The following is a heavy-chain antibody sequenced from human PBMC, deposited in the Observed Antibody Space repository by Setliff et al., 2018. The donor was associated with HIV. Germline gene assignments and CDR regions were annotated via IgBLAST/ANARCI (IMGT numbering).Heavy chain of an antibody. V-gene: IGHV1-69*02. J-gene: IGHJ3*02. CDR2: SIPILGIG. CDR1: GGTFSSYT. D-gene: IGHD2-15*01. Sequence: GASVTVSCKASGGTFSSYTINWLRQATGQGLEWMGRSIPILGIGNDEQAQKCQGRVTITTDTSASTDYMELSSPSAEDTDVYYCGSDRAPSYCSGGRCYGDAFDIWGQGTMVTVSS. CDR3: GSDRAPSYCSGGRCYGDAFDI.